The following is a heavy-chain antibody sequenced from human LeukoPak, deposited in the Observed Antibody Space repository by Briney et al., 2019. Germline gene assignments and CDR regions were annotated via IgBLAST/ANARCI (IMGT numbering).Heavy chain of an antibody. V-gene: IGHV1-18*01. J-gene: IGHJ4*02. Sequence: ASVKVSCKASGYTFTSYGISWVRQAPGQGLEWMGWISAYNGNTNYAQKLQGRVTMTTDTSTSTAYMELRSLRSDDTTVYYCARDLVGGYSYGQASDYWGQGTLVTVSS. CDR3: ARDLVGGYSYGQASDY. CDR1: GYTFTSYG. D-gene: IGHD5-18*01. CDR2: ISAYNGNT.